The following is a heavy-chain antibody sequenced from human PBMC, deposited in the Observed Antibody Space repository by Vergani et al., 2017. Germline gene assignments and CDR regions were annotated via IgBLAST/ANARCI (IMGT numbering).Heavy chain of an antibody. D-gene: IGHD2-15*01. CDR3: ARRWVGSGYYYYGMDV. J-gene: IGHJ6*02. Sequence: QVQLQQWGAGLLKPSETLSLTCAVYGGSFSGYYWSWIRQPPGKGLEWIGEINNSGSTNYNPSLKSRVTISVDTSKNQFSLKLSSVTAADTAVYYCARRWVGSGYYYYGMDVWGQGTTVTVSS. CDR1: GGSFSGYY. V-gene: IGHV4-34*01. CDR2: INNSGST.